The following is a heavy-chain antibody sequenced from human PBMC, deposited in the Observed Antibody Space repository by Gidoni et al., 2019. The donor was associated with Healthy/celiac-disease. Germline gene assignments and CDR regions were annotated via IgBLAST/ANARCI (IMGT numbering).Heavy chain of an antibody. D-gene: IGHD4-17*01. CDR3: ATYDYGDYEPSYYYYGMDV. Sequence: QVQLQQWGAGLLKPSETLSLPCAAYGGSFSGYYWSWIRQPPGKGLEWIGEINHSGSTNYNPSLKSRVTISVDTSKNQFSLKLSSVTAADTAVYYCATYDYGDYEPSYYYYGMDVWGQGTTVTVSS. CDR1: GGSFSGYY. J-gene: IGHJ6*02. V-gene: IGHV4-34*01. CDR2: INHSGST.